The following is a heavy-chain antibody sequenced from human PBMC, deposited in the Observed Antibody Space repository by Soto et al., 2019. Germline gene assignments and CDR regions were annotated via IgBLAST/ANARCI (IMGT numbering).Heavy chain of an antibody. CDR2: TFFRTKWHN. Sequence: PSQTLSLTCAISGDSVSSNSAAWSWLRQSPSRGLEWLGRTFFRTKWHNDYAASVRGRITINPDTSKNQFSLHLNSVTPDDTAVYYCAGGRDAHTSWGQGTLVTVS. V-gene: IGHV6-1*01. CDR3: AGGRDAHTS. J-gene: IGHJ5*02. CDR1: GDSVSSNSAA.